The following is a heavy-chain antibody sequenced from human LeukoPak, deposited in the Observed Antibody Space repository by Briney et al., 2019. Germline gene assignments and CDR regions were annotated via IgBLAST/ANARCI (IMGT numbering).Heavy chain of an antibody. D-gene: IGHD3-3*01. V-gene: IGHV4-34*01. J-gene: IGHJ4*02. CDR1: GGSFSGYY. CDR3: ASVLETDYDFWINY. CDR2: INHSGST. Sequence: SETLSLTCAVYGGSFSGYYWSWIRQPPGKGLEWIGEINHSGSTNYNPSLKSRVTISVDTSKNQFSLKLSSVTAADTAVYYCASVLETDYDFWINYWGQGSLVTVSS.